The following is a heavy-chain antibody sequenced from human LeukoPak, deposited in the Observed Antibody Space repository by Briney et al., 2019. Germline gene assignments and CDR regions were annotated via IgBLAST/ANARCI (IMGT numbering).Heavy chain of an antibody. CDR2: INSDGSST. CDR1: GFTFSSYW. D-gene: IGHD3-22*01. J-gene: IGHJ4*02. Sequence: GGSLRLSCAASGFTFSSYWMHWVRQAPGKGLVWVSRINSDGSSTSYADSVKGRFTISRDNAKNTLYLQMNSLRAEDTAVYYCANTKDSSGYYLDYWGQGTLVTVSS. V-gene: IGHV3-74*01. CDR3: ANTKDSSGYYLDY.